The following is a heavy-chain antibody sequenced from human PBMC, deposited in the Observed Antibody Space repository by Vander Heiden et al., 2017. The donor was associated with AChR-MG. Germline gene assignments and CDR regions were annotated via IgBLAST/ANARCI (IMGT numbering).Heavy chain of an antibody. CDR3: ANPGGGGRYYFDY. D-gene: IGHD1-26*01. CDR2: ISGSGGST. CDR1: GFPFRSYA. V-gene: IGHV3-23*01. J-gene: IGHJ4*02. Sequence: EVQLLESGGGLVQPGGSLRLSCAASGFPFRSYAMSWVRQAPGKGREWVSAISGSGGSTYYADSVKGRFTISRDNSKNTLYLQMNSLRAEDTAVYYCANPGGGGRYYFDYWGQGTLVTVSS.